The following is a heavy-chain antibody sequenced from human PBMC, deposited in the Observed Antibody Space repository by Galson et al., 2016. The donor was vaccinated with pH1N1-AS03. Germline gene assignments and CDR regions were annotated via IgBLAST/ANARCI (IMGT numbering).Heavy chain of an antibody. V-gene: IGHV3-7*01. CDR3: ARDQIIPAARNYYEYGLDV. CDR2: IKQDGSEN. J-gene: IGHJ6*02. Sequence: SLRLSCAASGFTFNNYWMTWVRRAPGKGLEWVANIKQDGSENYYVDSVKGRFTISRDNPKNSLFLQMHSLRVEDTAVYYCARDQIIPAARNYYEYGLDVWGQGTTVTVSS. D-gene: IGHD2-2*01. CDR1: GFTFNNYW.